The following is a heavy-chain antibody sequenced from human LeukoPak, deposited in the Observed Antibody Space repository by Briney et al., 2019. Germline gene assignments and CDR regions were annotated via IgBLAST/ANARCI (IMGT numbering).Heavy chain of an antibody. J-gene: IGHJ4*02. V-gene: IGHV4-59*01. CDR2: IYYSGST. CDR3: AREKSGGYFDY. CDR1: GGSISSYY. D-gene: IGHD2-15*01. Sequence: SETLSLTCTVSGGSISSYYWSWIRRPPGKGLEWIGYIYYSGSTNYNPSLKSRVTISVDTSKNQFSLKLSSVTAADTAVYYCAREKSGGYFDYWGQGTLVTVSS.